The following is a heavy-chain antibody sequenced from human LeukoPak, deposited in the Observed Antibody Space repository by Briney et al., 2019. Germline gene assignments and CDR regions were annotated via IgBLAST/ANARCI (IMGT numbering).Heavy chain of an antibody. J-gene: IGHJ3*02. D-gene: IGHD3-22*01. CDR3: ARVRYDSSGYRAFDI. CDR2: IYTSGST. V-gene: IGHV4-61*02. CDR1: GDSISSGSYY. Sequence: SENLSLNCTVSGDSISSGSYYWSWIRQPAGKGLEWIGLIYTSGSTNYNPSLKSRVTISVDTSKNQFSLKLSSVTAADTAVYYCARVRYDSSGYRAFDIWGQGTMVTVSS.